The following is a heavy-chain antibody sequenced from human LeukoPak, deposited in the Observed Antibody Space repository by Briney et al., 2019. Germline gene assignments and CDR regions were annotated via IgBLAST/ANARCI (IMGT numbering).Heavy chain of an antibody. CDR3: ARGEGAYFDY. J-gene: IGHJ4*02. V-gene: IGHV3-74*01. CDR1: GFTFSSYW. Sequence: GGSLRLSCAASGFTFSSYWMHWVRQAPGKGLVWVSLFDSDGTSTSYADSVKGRFTISRDNAKNTLYLQMSSLRAEDTAVYYCARGEGAYFDYWGQGTLVTVSS. CDR2: FDSDGTST. D-gene: IGHD1-26*01.